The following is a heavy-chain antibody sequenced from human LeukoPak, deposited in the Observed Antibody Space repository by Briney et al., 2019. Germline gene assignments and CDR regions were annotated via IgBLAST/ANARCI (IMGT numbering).Heavy chain of an antibody. CDR3: AKDGGTVCHVINYSFDS. CDR2: MCSDGSDK. J-gene: IGHJ4*02. D-gene: IGHD1-1*01. CDR1: GFTVSSNY. V-gene: IGHV3-30*02. Sequence: GGSLRLSCAASGFTVSSNYVSWVRQAPGKGLEWVAIMCSDGSDKYHVNSVEGRFTISRDTSKNTLYLQMSNLGTEDTVVYYCAKDGGTVCHVINYSFDSWGQGTLVTVSS.